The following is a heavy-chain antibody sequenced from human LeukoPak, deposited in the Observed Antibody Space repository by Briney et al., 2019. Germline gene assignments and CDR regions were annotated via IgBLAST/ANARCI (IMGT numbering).Heavy chain of an antibody. Sequence: SETLSLTCTVSLDSTTSNFWSWVRQPPGKGLEWIGEIHRSGSPNYNPSLQSRVTISIDRSSNQIVLELSSVTAADTAVYYCAREILGGFNPGAYWGQGTLVTVSS. D-gene: IGHD1-14*01. V-gene: IGHV4-4*02. CDR3: AREILGGFNPGAY. CDR2: IHRSGSP. J-gene: IGHJ4*02. CDR1: LDSTTSNF.